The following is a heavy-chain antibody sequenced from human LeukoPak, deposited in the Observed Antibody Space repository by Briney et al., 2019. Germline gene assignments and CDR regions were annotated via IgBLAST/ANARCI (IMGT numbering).Heavy chain of an antibody. J-gene: IGHJ4*02. CDR2: INPNSGGT. CDR3: ASCSGGSCYSGFDY. CDR1: GYTFTGYY. V-gene: IGHV1-2*02. Sequence: GASVKVSCKASGYTFTGYYMHWVRQAPGQGLEWMGWINPNSGGTNYAQKFQGRVTMTRDTSISTAYMELSRLRSDDTAVYYCASCSGGSCYSGFDYWGQGTLVTVSS. D-gene: IGHD2-15*01.